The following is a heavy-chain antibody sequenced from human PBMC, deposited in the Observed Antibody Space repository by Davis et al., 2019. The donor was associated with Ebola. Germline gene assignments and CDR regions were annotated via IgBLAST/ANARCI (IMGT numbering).Heavy chain of an antibody. D-gene: IGHD2/OR15-2a*01. Sequence: GESLKISCETSGFIFRNYVMSWVRQPPGKGLEWVSTFGTGGDTYYADSVKGRFAISRDNSRGTLYLQMNSLRVEDSAIYYCVKDSSNIWFDIWGQGTLVTVSS. CDR2: FGTGGDT. V-gene: IGHV3-23*01. CDR3: VKDSSNIWFDI. CDR1: GFIFRNYV. J-gene: IGHJ3*02.